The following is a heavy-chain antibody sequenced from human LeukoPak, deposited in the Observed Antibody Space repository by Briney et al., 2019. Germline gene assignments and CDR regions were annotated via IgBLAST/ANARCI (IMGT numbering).Heavy chain of an antibody. D-gene: IGHD3-9*01. Sequence: PSETLSLTCAVYGGSFSGYYWSWIRQPPGRGLEWIGEINHSGSTNYNPSLKSRVTISVDTSKNQFSLKLSSVTAADTAVYYCARAFTNYDILTGYYPTHFDYWGQGTLVTVSS. CDR3: ARAFTNYDILTGYYPTHFDY. V-gene: IGHV4-34*01. CDR2: INHSGST. J-gene: IGHJ4*02. CDR1: GGSFSGYY.